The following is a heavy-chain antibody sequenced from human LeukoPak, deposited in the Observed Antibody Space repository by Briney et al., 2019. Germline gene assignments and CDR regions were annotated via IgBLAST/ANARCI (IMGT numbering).Heavy chain of an antibody. CDR2: ISGSGGST. J-gene: IGHJ6*04. CDR1: GFTFSSYA. Sequence: GGSLRLSCAASGFTFSSYAMSWVRQAPGKGLEWVSVISGSGGSTYYADSVKGRFTISRDNSKNTLYLQMNSLRAEDTAVYYCAKAIVSIVVVVAALDVWGKGTTVTVSS. D-gene: IGHD2-15*01. CDR3: AKAIVSIVVVVAALDV. V-gene: IGHV3-23*01.